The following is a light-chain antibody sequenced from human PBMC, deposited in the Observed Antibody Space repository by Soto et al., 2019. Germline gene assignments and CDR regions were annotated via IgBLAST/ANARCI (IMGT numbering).Light chain of an antibody. V-gene: IGLV2-14*01. CDR1: SSDIGAYDS. J-gene: IGLJ3*02. Sequence: QSGLTQPASGSGSPGQSITIPCTGTSSDIGAYDSVSWYQQYPGKAPKLIIYDVANRPSGVSDRLSGSKSGNTASLTISGLQAEDEADYYCSSYTTFSTLVLGGGTKVTVL. CDR3: SSYTTFSTLV. CDR2: DVA.